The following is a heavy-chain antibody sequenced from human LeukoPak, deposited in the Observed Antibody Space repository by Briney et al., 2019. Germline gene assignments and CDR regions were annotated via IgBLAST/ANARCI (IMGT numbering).Heavy chain of an antibody. CDR1: RFTFSTYA. V-gene: IGHV3-23*01. CDR3: AKDGDTAGEAYYMDV. CDR2: ISGSGDST. J-gene: IGHJ6*03. D-gene: IGHD5-18*01. Sequence: PGGSLRLSCTASRFTFSTYAMSWVRQAPGKGLEWVSTISGSGDSTYYADSMKGRFTISRDNSKNTLYLQMNSLRAEDTAVYYCAKDGDTAGEAYYMDVWGKGTTVTISS.